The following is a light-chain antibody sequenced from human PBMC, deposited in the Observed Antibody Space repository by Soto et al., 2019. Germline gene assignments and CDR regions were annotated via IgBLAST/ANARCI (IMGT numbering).Light chain of an antibody. CDR2: GAS. Sequence: VMTQSPLSLPVTLGQPASISCRSSQSVSSNLAWYQQKPGQAPRLLIYGASTRATGIPARFSGSGSGTEFTLTISSLQSEDFAVYYCQQYNNWPPLTFGGGTKVEIK. V-gene: IGKV3-15*01. J-gene: IGKJ4*01. CDR1: QSVSSN. CDR3: QQYNNWPPLT.